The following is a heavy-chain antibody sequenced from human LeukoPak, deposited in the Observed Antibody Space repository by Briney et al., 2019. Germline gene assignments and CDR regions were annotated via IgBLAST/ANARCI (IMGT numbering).Heavy chain of an antibody. V-gene: IGHV4-38-2*02. CDR1: DYSISSGYY. J-gene: IGHJ4*02. Sequence: SETLSLTCTVSDYSISSGYYWGWIRQPPGNGLEWIGSIYYSGSTYYNPSLKSRVTISVDTSKNQFSLKLSSVTAADTAVYYCARSFYSSSWYGYWGQGTLVTVSS. CDR3: ARSFYSSSWYGY. CDR2: IYYSGST. D-gene: IGHD6-13*01.